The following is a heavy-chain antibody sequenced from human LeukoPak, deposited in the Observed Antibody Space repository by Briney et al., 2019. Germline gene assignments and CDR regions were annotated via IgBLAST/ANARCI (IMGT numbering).Heavy chain of an antibody. CDR3: AKDNYYYDGSFEDS. V-gene: IGHV3-23*01. J-gene: IGHJ5*01. CDR2: ISGSGGST. D-gene: IGHD3-22*01. Sequence: GGSLRLSCAASGFTFSSYAMSWVRQAPGKGLEWVSAISGSGGSTYYADSVKGRFTISRDNSKNTLYLQMNSLRTEDTALYYCAKDNYYYDGSFEDSWGQGTLVTASS. CDR1: GFTFSSYA.